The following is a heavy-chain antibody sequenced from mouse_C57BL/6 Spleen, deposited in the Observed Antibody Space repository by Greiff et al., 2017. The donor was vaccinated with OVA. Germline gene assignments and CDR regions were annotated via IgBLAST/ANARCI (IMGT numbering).Heavy chain of an antibody. D-gene: IGHD2-4*01. CDR1: GFTFSDYY. V-gene: IGHV5-16*01. CDR3: ARGSDDYDGYYFDY. J-gene: IGHJ2*01. CDR2: INYDGSST. Sequence: EVKLMESEGGLVQPGSSMKLSCTASGFTFSDYYMAWVRQVPEKGLEWVANINYDGSSTYYLDSLKSRFIISRDNAKNILYLQMSSLKSEDTATYYCARGSDDYDGYYFDYWGQGTTLTVSS.